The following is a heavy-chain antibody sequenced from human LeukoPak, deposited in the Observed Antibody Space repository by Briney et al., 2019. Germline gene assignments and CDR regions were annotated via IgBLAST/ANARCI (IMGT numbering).Heavy chain of an antibody. CDR1: GGSISSYY. Sequence: AETLSLTCTVSGGSISSYYWSWIRQPPGKGLEWIGYIDYSGTTISNPSLKSRVTISVDTSKNQFSLKLSSVTAADTAVYYCAGTYCSSTSCYVGYWGQGTLVTVSS. J-gene: IGHJ4*02. D-gene: IGHD2-2*01. CDR3: AGTYCSSTSCYVGY. CDR2: IDYSGTT. V-gene: IGHV4-59*08.